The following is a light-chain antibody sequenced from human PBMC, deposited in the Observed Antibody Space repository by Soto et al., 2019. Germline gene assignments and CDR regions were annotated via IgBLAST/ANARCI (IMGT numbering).Light chain of an antibody. Sequence: EIVLTQSPGTLSLSPGERAALSCRASQSVSSSYLAWYQQKPGQAPRLLIYGASSRATGIPDRFSGSGSGTDFTLTISRLEPEDLAVYYGQQYGSSPQTFGQGTKLDIK. V-gene: IGKV3-20*01. CDR2: GAS. J-gene: IGKJ1*01. CDR3: QQYGSSPQT. CDR1: QSVSSSY.